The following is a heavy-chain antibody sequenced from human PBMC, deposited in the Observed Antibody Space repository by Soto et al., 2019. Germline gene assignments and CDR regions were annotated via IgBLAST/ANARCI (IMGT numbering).Heavy chain of an antibody. J-gene: IGHJ6*02. CDR3: ARQSGGYYYYGMDV. D-gene: IGHD1-26*01. CDR2: IYYSGST. Sequence: PSETLSLTCTVSGGSISSYCWSWIRQPPGKGLEWIGYIYYSGSTNYNPSLKSRVTISVDTSKNQFSLKLSSVAAADTAVYYCARQSGGYYYYGMDVWGQGTTVTVSS. V-gene: IGHV4-59*01. CDR1: GGSISSYC.